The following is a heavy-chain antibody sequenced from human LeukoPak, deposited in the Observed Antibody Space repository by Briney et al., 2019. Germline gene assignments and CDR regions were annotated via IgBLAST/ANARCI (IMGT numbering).Heavy chain of an antibody. CDR3: TTDYGDTYFDY. Sequence: AGGSLRLSCAASGFTFINAWMSWVRQAPGKGLEWVGRIKSKSDGGTTDYAAPVKGRFTISRDDSKNTLYLQMNSLKTEDTAVYCCTTDYGDTYFDYWGQGTLVTVSS. D-gene: IGHD4-17*01. V-gene: IGHV3-15*01. CDR1: GFTFINAW. J-gene: IGHJ4*02. CDR2: IKSKSDGGTT.